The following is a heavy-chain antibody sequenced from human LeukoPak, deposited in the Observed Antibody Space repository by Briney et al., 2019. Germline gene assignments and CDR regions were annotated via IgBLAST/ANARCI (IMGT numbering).Heavy chain of an antibody. CDR1: GFTLSSYG. D-gene: IGHD6-19*01. CDR2: ISYDGSNK. CDR3: AKAEWLSAFDI. J-gene: IGHJ3*02. Sequence: GGSLRLSCAASGFTLSSYGMHWVRQAPGKGLEWVAVISYDGSNKYYADSVKGRFTISRDNSKNTLYLQMNSLRAEDTAVYYCAKAEWLSAFDIWGQGTMVTVSS. V-gene: IGHV3-30*18.